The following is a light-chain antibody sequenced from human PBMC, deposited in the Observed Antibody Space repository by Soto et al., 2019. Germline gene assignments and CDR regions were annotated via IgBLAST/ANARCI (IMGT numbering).Light chain of an antibody. V-gene: IGLV2-14*03. CDR1: SSDVGGYNY. CDR3: SSYTASSTYV. J-gene: IGLJ1*01. CDR2: DVS. Sequence: QSLLTQPASVSGSPGQSITISCTGTSSDVGGYNYVSWYQHHPGKAPKLMIFDVSNRPSGVSNRFSGSKSGNTASLTISGLQAEDEADYYCSSYTASSTYVFGTGTKDTVL.